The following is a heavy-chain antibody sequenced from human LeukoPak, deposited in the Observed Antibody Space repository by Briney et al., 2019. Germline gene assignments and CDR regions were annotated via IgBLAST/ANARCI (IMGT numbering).Heavy chain of an antibody. CDR2: NNPNSGGT. Sequence: ASVKVSCKASGYTFTGYYMHWVRQAPGQGLEWMGWNNPNSGGTNYAQKFQGWVTMTRDTSISTAYMELSRLRSDDTAVYYCARGLYDSSGYDYWGQGTLVTVSS. D-gene: IGHD3-22*01. CDR3: ARGLYDSSGYDY. J-gene: IGHJ4*02. V-gene: IGHV1-2*04. CDR1: GYTFTGYY.